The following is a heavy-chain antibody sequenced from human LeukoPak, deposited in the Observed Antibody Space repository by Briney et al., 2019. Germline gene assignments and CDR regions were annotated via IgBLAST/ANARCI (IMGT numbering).Heavy chain of an antibody. J-gene: IGHJ5*02. D-gene: IGHD4-11*01. V-gene: IGHV4-61*02. CDR2: IYTGGST. Sequence: SETLSLTWSVSGGFISSGGYYGSWLRQPAGKGLEWIGRIYTGGSTNYNPSLKSRVTMSVDTSNNQFSLKLTSVTAADTAVYYCARTSTVTTAFDIWGQGTLVTVSS. CDR1: GGFISSGGYY. CDR3: ARTSTVTTAFDI.